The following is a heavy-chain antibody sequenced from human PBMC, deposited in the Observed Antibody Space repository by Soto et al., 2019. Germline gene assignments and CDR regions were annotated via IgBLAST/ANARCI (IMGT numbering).Heavy chain of an antibody. J-gene: IGHJ1*01. Sequence: EVQLLESGGGLVQPGGSLKISCAASGFQLSSCAMSWVRQAPGKGLEWVSGINEGDGATNYLDSVRGRFTISRDNSKNTLYLEMNSLRVVDTAIYYCAKRQAPAGAYEHWGQGILVIVSS. CDR1: GFQLSSCA. CDR2: INEGDGAT. CDR3: AKRQAPAGAYEH. V-gene: IGHV3-23*01. D-gene: IGHD6-13*01.